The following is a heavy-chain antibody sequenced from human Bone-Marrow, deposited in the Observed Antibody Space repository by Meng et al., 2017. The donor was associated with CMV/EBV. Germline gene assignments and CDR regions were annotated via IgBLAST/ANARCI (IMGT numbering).Heavy chain of an antibody. CDR1: GYTFTGYY. CDR2: INPNSGGT. Sequence: ASVKVSCKASGYTFTGYYMHWVRQAPGQGLEWMGWINPNSGGTNYAQKFQGRVTMTRDTSISTAYMELSRLRSDDTGVYYCARPRGYSGYEPFDYWGQGTLVTVSS. CDR3: ARPRGYSGYEPFDY. V-gene: IGHV1-2*02. D-gene: IGHD5-12*01. J-gene: IGHJ4*02.